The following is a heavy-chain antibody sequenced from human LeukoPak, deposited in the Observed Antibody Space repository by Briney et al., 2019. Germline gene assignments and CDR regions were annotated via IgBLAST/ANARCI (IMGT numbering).Heavy chain of an antibody. J-gene: IGHJ6*02. CDR1: GFTFSSHA. CDR2: ITGSGGST. Sequence: GGSLRLSCAASGFTFSSHAMGWVRQAPGKGLEWVSSITGSGGSTYYGDSVKGRFTISRDNSKNTLYLQMNSLRAEDAALYYCAKDGGGSLEWLPPMDVWGQGTTVTVSS. CDR3: AKDGGGSLEWLPPMDV. V-gene: IGHV3-23*01. D-gene: IGHD3-3*01.